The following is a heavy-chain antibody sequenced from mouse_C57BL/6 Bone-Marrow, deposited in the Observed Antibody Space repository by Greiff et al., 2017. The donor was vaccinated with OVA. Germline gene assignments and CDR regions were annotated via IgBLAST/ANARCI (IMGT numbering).Heavy chain of an antibody. Sequence: VQLQQSGPELVKPGASVKISCKASGYTFTDYYMNWVKQSHGKSLEWIGDINPNNGGTSYNQKFKGKATLTVDKSSSTAYMELRSLTSEDSAVYYCHYYGSSPFAYWGQGTLVTVSA. D-gene: IGHD1-1*01. V-gene: IGHV1-26*01. J-gene: IGHJ3*01. CDR1: GYTFTDYY. CDR3: HYYGSSPFAY. CDR2: INPNNGGT.